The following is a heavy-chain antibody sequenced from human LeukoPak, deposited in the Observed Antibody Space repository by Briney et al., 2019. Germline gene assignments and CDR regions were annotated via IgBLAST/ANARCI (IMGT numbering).Heavy chain of an antibody. CDR1: GGSIRITNYY. CDR2: IYFSGSF. J-gene: IGHJ4*02. CDR3: ARLDEMGAHYSDSRGHFDY. D-gene: IGHD3-22*01. Sequence: PSETLSLTCTVSGGSIRITNYYWGWLRQPPGKGLEWIGSIYFSGSFYYNLSLKSRVTISIDTSKNQFSLKLNSVTATDTSVYYCARLDEMGAHYSDSRGHFDYWGQGIQVTVSS. V-gene: IGHV4-39*01.